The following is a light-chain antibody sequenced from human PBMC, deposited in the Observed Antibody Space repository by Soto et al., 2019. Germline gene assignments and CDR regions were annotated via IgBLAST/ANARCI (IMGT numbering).Light chain of an antibody. Sequence: DIQLTHSPSFLSASVVDIVTITCRSSQGISNYLAWYQQKPGKVPKLLIYAASSLQSGVPSRFSGSGSGTDFTLTISSLQPEDFATYYCQQSYSTLINFGQGTRLEIK. CDR2: AAS. V-gene: IGKV1-39*01. J-gene: IGKJ5*01. CDR1: QGISNY. CDR3: QQSYSTLIN.